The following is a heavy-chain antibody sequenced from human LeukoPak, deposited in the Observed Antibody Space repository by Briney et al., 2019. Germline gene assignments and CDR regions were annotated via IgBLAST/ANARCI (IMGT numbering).Heavy chain of an antibody. CDR1: GGSFSGYY. Sequence: SETLSLTCAVYGGSFSGYYWSWIRQPPGKGLEWIGKINHSGSTNYNPSLKSRVTISVDTSKNQFSLKLSSVTAADTAVYYCARNYYGSGSYYERFDPWGQGTLVTVSS. V-gene: IGHV4-34*01. CDR3: ARNYYGSGSYYERFDP. CDR2: INHSGST. D-gene: IGHD3-10*01. J-gene: IGHJ5*02.